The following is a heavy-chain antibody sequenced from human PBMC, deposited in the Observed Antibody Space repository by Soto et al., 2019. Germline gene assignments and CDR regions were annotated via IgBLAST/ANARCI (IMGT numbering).Heavy chain of an antibody. D-gene: IGHD3-3*01. CDR3: ARGGTIFGVVITPPNWFDP. CDR1: GFTFSSYE. CDR2: ISSSGSTI. J-gene: IGHJ5*02. Sequence: GGSLRLSCAASGFTFSSYEMNWVRQSPGKGLEWVSYISSSGSTIYYADSVKGRFTISRDNAKNSLYLQMNSLRAEDTAVYYCARGGTIFGVVITPPNWFDPWGQGTLVTVS. V-gene: IGHV3-48*03.